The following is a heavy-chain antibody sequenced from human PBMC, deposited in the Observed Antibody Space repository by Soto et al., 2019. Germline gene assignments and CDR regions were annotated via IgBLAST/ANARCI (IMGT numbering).Heavy chain of an antibody. CDR1: GGSFSGYY. Sequence: SETLSLTCAVYGGSFSGYYWSWIRQPPGKGLEWIGDINYSESTNYNPSLKSRVTISMDRAKNQFSLRLSSVTAADTAVYYCARAFFFEISGFSDAFDIWGPGTLVTVSS. V-gene: IGHV4-34*01. CDR3: ARAFFFEISGFSDAFDI. D-gene: IGHD3-22*01. J-gene: IGHJ3*02. CDR2: INYSEST.